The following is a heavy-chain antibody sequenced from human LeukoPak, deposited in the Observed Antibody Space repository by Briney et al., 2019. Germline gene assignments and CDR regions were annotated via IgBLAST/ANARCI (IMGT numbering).Heavy chain of an antibody. D-gene: IGHD1-7*01. CDR2: ISYDGSNK. J-gene: IGHJ4*02. CDR3: AKGATGTTKRAFDY. CDR1: GFTFSSYA. V-gene: IGHV3-30-3*01. Sequence: PGRSLRLSCAASGFTFSSYAMHWVRQAPGKGLEWVAVISYDGSNKYYADSVKGRFTISRDNSKNTLYLQMNSLRAEDTAVYYCAKGATGTTKRAFDYWGQGTLVTVSS.